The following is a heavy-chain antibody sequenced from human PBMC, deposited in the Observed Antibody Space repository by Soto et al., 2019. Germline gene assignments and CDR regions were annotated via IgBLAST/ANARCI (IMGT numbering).Heavy chain of an antibody. CDR2: IFYTGTT. CDR1: GGSISYNSYY. Sequence: SETLSLTCSVSGGSISYNSYYWGWIRQPPGKGLEWVGGIFYTGTTYYSPSLKDRVTISVDTSKNSFSLNLTSVTAADTAAYFCARLVVVAPVANAWGQGTLVTVSS. D-gene: IGHD2-2*01. J-gene: IGHJ5*02. V-gene: IGHV4-39*02. CDR3: ARLVVVAPVANA.